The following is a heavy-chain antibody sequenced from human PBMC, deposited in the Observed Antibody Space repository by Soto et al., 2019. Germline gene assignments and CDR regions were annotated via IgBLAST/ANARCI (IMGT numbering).Heavy chain of an antibody. Sequence: TSETLSLTCTVSGGSISSYYWSWIRQPPGKGLEWIGYIYYSGSTNYNPSLKSRVTISVDTSKNQFSLKLSSVTAADTAVYYCARDLTGSGTGSFDPWGQGTLVTVSS. CDR1: GGSISSYY. J-gene: IGHJ5*02. CDR2: IYYSGST. D-gene: IGHD6-19*01. CDR3: ARDLTGSGTGSFDP. V-gene: IGHV4-59*01.